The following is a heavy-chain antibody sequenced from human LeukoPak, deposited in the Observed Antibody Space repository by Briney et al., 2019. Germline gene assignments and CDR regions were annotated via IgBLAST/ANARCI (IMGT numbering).Heavy chain of an antibody. V-gene: IGHV3-48*01. CDR3: ARDWATRIYYYGMDV. CDR2: ISSSSSTI. Sequence: GGSLRLSCAASGFTFSSYSMNWVRQAPGKGLEWVSYISSSSSTIYYADSVKGRFTISRDNAKDSLYLQMNSLRAEDTAVYYCARDWATRIYYYGMDVWGQGTTVTVSS. J-gene: IGHJ6*02. D-gene: IGHD1-26*01. CDR1: GFTFSSYS.